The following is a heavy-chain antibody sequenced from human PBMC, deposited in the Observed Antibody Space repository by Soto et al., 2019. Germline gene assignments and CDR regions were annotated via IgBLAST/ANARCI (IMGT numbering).Heavy chain of an antibody. CDR1: GFIFSDYT. V-gene: IGHV3-48*02. D-gene: IGHD6-13*01. Sequence: EVQLVESGGDLVQPGGSLRLSCAASGFIFSDYTMTWVSQAPGRGLEFVSHISSSGGAIFYAESVKGRFTVSRDNAKNSLYLQMNSLRDEDTAVYFCARDHGGSTWFVGVYYFFGMDVWGQGTAVTVSS. CDR2: ISSSGGAI. J-gene: IGHJ6*02. CDR3: ARDHGGSTWFVGVYYFFGMDV.